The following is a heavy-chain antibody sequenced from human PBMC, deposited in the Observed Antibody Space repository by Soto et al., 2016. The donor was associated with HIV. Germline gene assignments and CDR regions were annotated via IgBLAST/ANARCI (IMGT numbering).Heavy chain of an antibody. V-gene: IGHV3-15*01. Sequence: EVQLVESGGGLVKPGGSLRLSCAASGFTFSNAWMSWVRQAPGKGLEWVGRIKSKTDGGTTDYAAPVKGRFTISRDDSKNTLYLQMNSLKTEDTAVYYCTRFGELLYDYFDYWGQGTLVTVSS. CDR1: GFTFSNAW. CDR2: IKSKTDGGTT. CDR3: TRFGELLYDYFDY. J-gene: IGHJ4*02. D-gene: IGHD3-10*01.